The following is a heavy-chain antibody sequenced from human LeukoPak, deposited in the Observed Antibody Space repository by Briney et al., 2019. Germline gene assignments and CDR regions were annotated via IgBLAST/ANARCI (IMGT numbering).Heavy chain of an antibody. Sequence: GATVKTSCKASGYTFTDYYMHWVQQAPGKGLEWMGRVDPGDGETIYAEKFQGRVTITADTSTDTAYMELSSLRSEDTAVYYCATGGSRSCYQLRCPYYYYYMDVWGKGTTVTVSS. CDR3: ATGGSRSCYQLRCPYYYYYMDV. CDR2: VDPGDGET. D-gene: IGHD2-2*01. V-gene: IGHV1-69-2*01. CDR1: GYTFTDYY. J-gene: IGHJ6*03.